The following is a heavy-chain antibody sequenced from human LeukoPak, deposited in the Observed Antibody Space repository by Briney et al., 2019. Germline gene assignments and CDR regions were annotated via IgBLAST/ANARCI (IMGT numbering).Heavy chain of an antibody. J-gene: IGHJ4*02. V-gene: IGHV4-59*12. D-gene: IGHD3-10*01. CDR1: GGSISSYY. CDR3: ARDRYYGSGSYYKYYFDY. CDR2: IHYRGGT. Sequence: SETLSLTCTVSGGSISSYYWSWIRQPPGKGLECIGYIHYRGGTNYNPSLKSRVTISLDTSKNQFSLKLSSVTAADTAVYYCARDRYYGSGSYYKYYFDYWGQGTLVTVSS.